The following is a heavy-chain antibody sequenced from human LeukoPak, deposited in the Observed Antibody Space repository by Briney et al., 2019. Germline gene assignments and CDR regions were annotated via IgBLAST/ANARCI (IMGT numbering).Heavy chain of an antibody. D-gene: IGHD3-9*01. J-gene: IGHJ6*02. CDR3: PRDSELRYFDWLSYYYGMDV. V-gene: IGHV1-46*01. Sequence: ASVKVSCKASGYTFTSYYMHWVRQAPGQGLEWMGIINPSGGSTSYAQKFQGRVTMTRDTSTSTVYMELSSLRSEDTAVYYCPRDSELRYFDWLSYYYGMDVWGQGTTVTVSS. CDR2: INPSGGST. CDR1: GYTFTSYY.